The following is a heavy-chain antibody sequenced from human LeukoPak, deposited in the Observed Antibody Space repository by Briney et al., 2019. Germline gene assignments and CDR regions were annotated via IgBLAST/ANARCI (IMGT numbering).Heavy chain of an antibody. J-gene: IGHJ6*02. CDR2: ISWNSGSI. CDR3: AKAPVGGYYNYYYYGMDV. V-gene: IGHV3-9*01. D-gene: IGHD3-3*01. CDR1: GFTFDDYA. Sequence: GRSLRLSCAASGFTFDDYAMPWVRQAPGKGLEWVSGISWNSGSIGYADSVKGRFTISRDNAKNSLYLQMNSLRAEDTALYYCAKAPVGGYYNYYYYGMDVWGQGTTVTVSS.